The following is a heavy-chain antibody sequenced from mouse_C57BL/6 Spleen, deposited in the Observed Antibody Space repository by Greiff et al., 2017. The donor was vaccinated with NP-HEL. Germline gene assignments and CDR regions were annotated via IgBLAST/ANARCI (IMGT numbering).Heavy chain of an antibody. D-gene: IGHD1-2*01. CDR1: GYAFSSSW. V-gene: IGHV1-82*01. CDR3: ARLLRPSQGYFDY. J-gene: IGHJ2*01. CDR2: IYPGDGDT. Sequence: VKLQESGPELVKPGASFKISSKASGYAFSSSWMNWVKQRPGKGLEWIGRIYPGDGDTNSNGKFKGKATLTADKSSSTAYMQLSSLTSEDSAVYFCARLLRPSQGYFDYWGQGTTLTVSS.